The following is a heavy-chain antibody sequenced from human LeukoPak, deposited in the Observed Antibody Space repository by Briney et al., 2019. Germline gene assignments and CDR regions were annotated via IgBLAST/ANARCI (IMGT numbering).Heavy chain of an antibody. CDR1: GYTFTMYG. D-gene: IGHD3-9*01. V-gene: IGHV1-18*01. J-gene: IGHJ4*02. CDR3: ARDLNYVALGYNILADVGYYFDY. CDR2: ISPRNGIT. Sequence: ASVKVSCKTSGYTFTMYGVSWVRQAPGRGLRWLGWISPRNGITAYAQDLQGRVTMTTDTSTTTAYLELRSLRSDDTAIYYCARDLNYVALGYNILADVGYYFDYWGQGSLVTVSS.